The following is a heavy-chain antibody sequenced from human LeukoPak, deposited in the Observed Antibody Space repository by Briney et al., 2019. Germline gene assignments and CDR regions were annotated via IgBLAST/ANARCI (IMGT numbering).Heavy chain of an antibody. D-gene: IGHD7-27*01. CDR2: ITTGDGNT. J-gene: IGHJ4*02. CDR3: AKDGGLWVSAHWGDS. CDR1: GFTFSSYT. Sequence: GGSLRLSCTASGFTFSSYTMTWVRQAPGMGLKWVSTITTGDGNTYYADSVKGRFTVSRDDSKNTLYLQMTSLRAEDPAVYYCAKDGGLWVSAHWGDSWGRGTLVTVSS. V-gene: IGHV3-23*01.